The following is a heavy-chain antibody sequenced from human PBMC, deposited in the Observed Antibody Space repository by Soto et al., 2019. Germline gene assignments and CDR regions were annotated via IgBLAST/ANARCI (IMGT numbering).Heavy chain of an antibody. V-gene: IGHV1-18*01. J-gene: IGHJ5*02. D-gene: IGHD6-6*01. CDR1: GYTFTSYG. CDR3: ARVGIAACPFAP. CDR2: ISAYNGNT. Sequence: ASVKVSCKASGYTFTSYGISWVRQAPGQGLEWMGWISAYNGNTNYAQKLQGRVTMTTDTSKSKAYMELRSLKSDDTAVYSCARVGIAACPFAPWGQGALVTVSS.